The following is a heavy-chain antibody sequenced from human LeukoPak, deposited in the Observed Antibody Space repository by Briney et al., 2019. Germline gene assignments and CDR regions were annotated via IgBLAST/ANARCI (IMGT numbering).Heavy chain of an antibody. Sequence: GGSLRLSCAASGFTVSSNYMSWVRQAPGKGLERVSVIYSGGSTYYAASVKGRFTISRDNYKNTLYLQMNSLRAEDTAVYYCARYMRMNWFDPWGQGTLVTVSS. CDR1: GFTVSSNY. CDR2: IYSGGST. CDR3: ARYMRMNWFDP. J-gene: IGHJ5*02. V-gene: IGHV3-53*01.